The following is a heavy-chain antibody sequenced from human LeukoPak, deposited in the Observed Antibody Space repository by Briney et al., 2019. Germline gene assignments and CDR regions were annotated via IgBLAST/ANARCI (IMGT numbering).Heavy chain of an antibody. J-gene: IGHJ6*03. CDR2: IYSGGST. CDR3: ARSWYRNWNLSPIYYYYYMDV. V-gene: IGHV3-66*02. Sequence: PGGSLRLSCAASGFTVSSNYMSWVRQAPGKGLEWVSVIYSGGSTYYADSVKGRFTISRDNSKNTLYLQMNSLRAEDTAVYYCARSWYRNWNLSPIYYYYYMDVWGKGTTVTVSS. D-gene: IGHD1-1*01. CDR1: GFTVSSNY.